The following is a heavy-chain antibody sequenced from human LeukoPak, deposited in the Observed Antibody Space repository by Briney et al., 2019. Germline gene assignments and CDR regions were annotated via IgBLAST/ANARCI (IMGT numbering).Heavy chain of an antibody. J-gene: IGHJ5*02. CDR3: AREIRGYSGYHEFDP. CDR1: GFTFSSYA. CDR2: ISSSSSYI. V-gene: IGHV3-21*04. D-gene: IGHD5-12*01. Sequence: GGSLRLSCAASGFTFSSYAMSWVRQAPGKGLEWVSSISSSSSYIYYADSVKGRFTISRDNAKNSLYLQMNSLRAEDTAVYYCAREIRGYSGYHEFDPWGQGTLVTVSS.